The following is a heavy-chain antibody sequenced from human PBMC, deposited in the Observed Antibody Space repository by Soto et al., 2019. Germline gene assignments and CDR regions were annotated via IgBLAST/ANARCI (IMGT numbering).Heavy chain of an antibody. CDR3: VRENYYYGMDV. CDR2: INNAGST. Sequence: PGWSLGLSCAASGIGARVNVMTGVRQAPGRGLEWVSTINNAGSTFYADSVKGRFTISGDNSKNTLYLQMNSLRVEDTAMYYCVRENYYYGMDVWGQGTAVTVSS. J-gene: IGHJ6*02. CDR1: GIGARVNV. V-gene: IGHV3-66*01.